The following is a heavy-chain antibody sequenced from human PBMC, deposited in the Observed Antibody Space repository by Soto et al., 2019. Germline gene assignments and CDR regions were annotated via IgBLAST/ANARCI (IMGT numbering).Heavy chain of an antibody. CDR2: ISGSGGAT. V-gene: IGHV3-23*01. Sequence: GGSLRLSCAASGFTLSSYAMSWVRQAPGKGLEWVSAISGSGGATYYADSVKGRFTVSRDNSRNTVYLQVDSLRVEDTAVYHCALGEWLSTSYFNFWGKGTLVTVSS. J-gene: IGHJ4*02. CDR1: GFTLSSYA. CDR3: ALGEWLSTSYFNF. D-gene: IGHD3-3*01.